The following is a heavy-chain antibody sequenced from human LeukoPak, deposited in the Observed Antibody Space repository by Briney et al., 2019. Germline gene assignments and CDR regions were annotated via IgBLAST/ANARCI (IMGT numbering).Heavy chain of an antibody. CDR3: ARSSSTWYYYMDV. CDR1: GFTFSSYG. J-gene: IGHJ6*03. CDR2: IRNDGSNI. Sequence: PGGSLRLSCAAPGFTFSSYGMHWVRQAPGKGLGWAAFIRNDGSNIDYADSVKGRFTISRDNSKNTLYLQMNSLRAEDTAVYYCARSSSTWYYYMDVWGKGTTVTVSS. V-gene: IGHV3-30*02. D-gene: IGHD6-6*01.